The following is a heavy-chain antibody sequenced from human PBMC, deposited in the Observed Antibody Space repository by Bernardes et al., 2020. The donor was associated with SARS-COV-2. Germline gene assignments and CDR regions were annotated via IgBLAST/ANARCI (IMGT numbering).Heavy chain of an antibody. V-gene: IGHV3-11*06. CDR2: ISSSSTYT. J-gene: IGHJ4*02. CDR3: ARERSSTFDY. Sequence: GGSLRLSCAASGFTFSDYYMSWIRQAPGKGLEWISYISSSSTYTKYADSVKGRFTISRDNAKNSLYLQMNSLRAEDTAVYYCARERSSTFDYWGQGTLVTVSS. CDR1: GFTFSDYY. D-gene: IGHD2-2*01.